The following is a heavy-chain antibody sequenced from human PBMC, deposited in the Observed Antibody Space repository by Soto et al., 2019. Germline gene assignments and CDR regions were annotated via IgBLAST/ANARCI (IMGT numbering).Heavy chain of an antibody. V-gene: IGHV1-46*01. D-gene: IGHD2-15*01. CDR2: INPNGGSR. Sequence: QVQLVQSGAEVKRPGASVKVSCKASGYTFTTYYMHWVRQAPGQGLEWLGIINPNGGSRTYAQKFPGRVTMTRDTSTSTVCLEVSSLRSEDTAVYYCARAGYCSGGTCFHGNCDYWGQGTLGTVSA. J-gene: IGHJ4*02. CDR1: GYTFTTYY. CDR3: ARAGYCSGGTCFHGNCDY.